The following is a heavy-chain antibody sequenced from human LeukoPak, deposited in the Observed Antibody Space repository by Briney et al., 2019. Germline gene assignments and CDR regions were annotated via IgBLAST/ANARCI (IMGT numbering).Heavy chain of an antibody. Sequence: SETLSLTCAVYGGSFSGYDWSWIRQAPGKGLEWIGEINHSGSTNYNPSLKSRVTISVDTSKNQFSLKLSSVTAADTAVYYCARVSITMIRNFDYWGQGTLVTVSS. D-gene: IGHD3-22*01. CDR2: INHSGST. CDR1: GGSFSGYD. J-gene: IGHJ4*02. CDR3: ARVSITMIRNFDY. V-gene: IGHV4-34*01.